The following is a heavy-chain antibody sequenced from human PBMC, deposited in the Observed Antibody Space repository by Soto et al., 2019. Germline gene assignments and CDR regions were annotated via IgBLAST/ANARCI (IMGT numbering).Heavy chain of an antibody. J-gene: IGHJ4*02. V-gene: IGHV3-30-3*01. CDR3: ARVDMAVAGIRF. D-gene: IGHD6-19*01. CDR2: ISYDGSNK. CDR1: GFTFSSYA. Sequence: PXGSLRLSCAAAGFTFSSYAMHWVRQAPGKGLEWVAVISYDGSNKYYADSVKGRFTISRDNSKNTLYLQMNSLRAEDTAVYYCARVDMAVAGIRFWGQGALVTVSS.